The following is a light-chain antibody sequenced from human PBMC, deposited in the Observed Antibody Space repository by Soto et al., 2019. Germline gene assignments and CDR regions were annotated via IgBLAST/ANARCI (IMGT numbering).Light chain of an antibody. CDR2: KVS. V-gene: IGKV2-30*01. J-gene: IGKJ1*01. Sequence: DVVMTQSPLSLPVTLGQPASISCRSSQSLVYSDGNTSLNWFPQRPGQSPRRLIYKVSNRDSGVPDRFSGSGSGTVFTLKISRVEAEDVDIYYCMQATHWPRTFGQGTKVEIK. CDR1: QSLVYSDGNTS. CDR3: MQATHWPRT.